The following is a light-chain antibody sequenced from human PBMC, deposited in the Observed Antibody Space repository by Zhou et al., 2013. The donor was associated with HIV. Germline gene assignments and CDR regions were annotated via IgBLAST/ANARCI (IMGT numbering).Light chain of an antibody. Sequence: DIVMTQSPLSLPVTPGEPASISCRSSQSLLHSDGYKYLDWYLQKPGQSPELLIYLGSNRASGVPDRFSGSGSGTDFTLKISRVEAEDFGVYYCMQALQTPLTFGGGTKVEIK. V-gene: IGKV2-28*01. CDR3: MQALQTPLT. J-gene: IGKJ4*01. CDR2: LGS. CDR1: QSLLHSDGYKY.